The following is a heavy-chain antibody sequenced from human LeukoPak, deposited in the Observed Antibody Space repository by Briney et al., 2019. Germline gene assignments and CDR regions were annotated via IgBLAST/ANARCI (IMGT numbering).Heavy chain of an antibody. V-gene: IGHV3-15*01. J-gene: IGHJ4*02. CDR3: TTAGSCSGGSCYHDY. D-gene: IGHD2-15*01. CDR2: IKSKTDGGTT. Sequence: GGSLRLSCAASGFTFSNAWMSWVRQAPGKGLEWVGRIKSKTDGGTTDYAAPVKGRFTISRDDSKNTLYLQMNSLKTEDTAVYYCTTAGSCSGGSCYHDYWGQGTLVTVSS. CDR1: GFTFSNAW.